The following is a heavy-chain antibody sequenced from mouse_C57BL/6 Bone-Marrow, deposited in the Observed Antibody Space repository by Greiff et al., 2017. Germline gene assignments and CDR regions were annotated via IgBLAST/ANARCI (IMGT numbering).Heavy chain of an antibody. CDR1: GYTFTSYW. CDR3: AREPYFDY. J-gene: IGHJ2*01. Sequence: QVQLQQPGAELVMPGASVKLSCKASGYTFTSYWMHWVKQRPGQGLEWIGEIDPSDSSTNYNQKFKGKSTLTVDQSSSTAYMQLSSLTSEDAAVYYCAREPYFDYWGQGTTLTVSS. CDR2: IDPSDSST. V-gene: IGHV1-69*01.